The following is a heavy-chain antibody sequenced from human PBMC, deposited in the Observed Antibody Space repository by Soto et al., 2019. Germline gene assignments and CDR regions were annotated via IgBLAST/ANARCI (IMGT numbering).Heavy chain of an antibody. V-gene: IGHV1-3*04. CDR2: INTGHGHT. CDR3: ARAPWRATVSYWYFDV. CDR1: GYTFTDCS. D-gene: IGHD1-1*01. J-gene: IGHJ2*01. Sequence: QVQLVQSGAEVKKPGASVKVSCTASGYTFTDCSIHWVRQAPGQGLEWMGWINTGHGHTQYSLRFQDRVTITRESSATTDYMELSRLTSEDTAVYYCARAPWRATVSYWYFDVWGRGTLVTVSS.